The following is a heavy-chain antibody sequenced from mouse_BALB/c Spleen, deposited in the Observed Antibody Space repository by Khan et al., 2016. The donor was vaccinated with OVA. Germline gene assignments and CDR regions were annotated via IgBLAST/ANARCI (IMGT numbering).Heavy chain of an antibody. CDR1: GYTFTNYG. V-gene: IGHV9-1*02. J-gene: IGHJ1*01. CDR3: ARGASYWYFDV. CDR2: INTYTGEP. Sequence: QIQLVQSGPELKKPGETVKISCKASGYTFTNYGMNWVKQAPGKGLKWMGWINTYTGEPTYTDDFKGRFAFSLETSASTAYLQINNLKNEDMATXCCARGASYWYFDVWCAGITVTVSS.